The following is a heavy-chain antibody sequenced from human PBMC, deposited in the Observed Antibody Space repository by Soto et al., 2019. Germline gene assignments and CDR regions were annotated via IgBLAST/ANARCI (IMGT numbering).Heavy chain of an antibody. Sequence: GASVKVSCKASGYTFTSYGISWVRQAPGQGLEWMGWINNYNGNTNYAQKLQGRVTLTTDTSTSTTYMELRSLRSDDTAVYFCARDGITIFAVRPTPFDYWGQGTLVTVSS. V-gene: IGHV1-18*01. CDR2: INNYNGNT. D-gene: IGHD3-3*01. CDR3: ARDGITIFAVRPTPFDY. J-gene: IGHJ4*02. CDR1: GYTFTSYG.